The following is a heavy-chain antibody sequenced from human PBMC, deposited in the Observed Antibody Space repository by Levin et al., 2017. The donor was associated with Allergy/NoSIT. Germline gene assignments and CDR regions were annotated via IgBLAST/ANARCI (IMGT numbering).Heavy chain of an antibody. V-gene: IGHV3-9*01. CDR2: ISWNSGSI. CDR3: AKDRDYYDSSGYYSP. Sequence: PGGSLRLSCAASGFTFDDYAMHWVRQAPGKGLEWVSGISWNSGSIGYADSVKGRFTISRDNAKNSLYLQMNSLRAEDTALYYCAKDRDYYDSSGYYSPWGQGTLVTVSS. J-gene: IGHJ5*02. D-gene: IGHD3-22*01. CDR1: GFTFDDYA.